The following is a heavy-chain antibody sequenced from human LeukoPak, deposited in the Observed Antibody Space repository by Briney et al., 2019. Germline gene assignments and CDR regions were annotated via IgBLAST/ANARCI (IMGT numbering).Heavy chain of an antibody. J-gene: IGHJ6*02. V-gene: IGHV3-48*03. Sequence: GGSLRLSCAASGFTSSSYEMNWVRQAPGKGLEWVSYISSSGGTIYYADSVKGRFTISRDNAKNSLYLQMNSLRAEDTAVYYCARAVLYYYYGMDVWGQGTTVTVSS. CDR1: GFTSSSYE. CDR3: ARAVLYYYYGMDV. CDR2: ISSSGGTI.